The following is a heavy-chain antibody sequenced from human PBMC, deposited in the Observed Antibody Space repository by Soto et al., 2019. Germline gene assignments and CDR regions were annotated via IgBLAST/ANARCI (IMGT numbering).Heavy chain of an antibody. Sequence: LRLSCAASGFTFSSYGMHWVRQAPGKGLEWVAVIWYDGSNKYYADSVKGRFTISRDNSKNTLYLQMNSLRAEDTAVYYCARDGLLWFGESVPYYYYGMDVWGQGTTVTVSS. CDR3: ARDGLLWFGESVPYYYYGMDV. CDR1: GFTFSSYG. D-gene: IGHD3-10*01. V-gene: IGHV3-33*01. J-gene: IGHJ6*02. CDR2: IWYDGSNK.